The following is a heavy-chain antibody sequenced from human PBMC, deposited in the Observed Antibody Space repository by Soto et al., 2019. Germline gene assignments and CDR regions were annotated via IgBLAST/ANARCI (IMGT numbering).Heavy chain of an antibody. CDR2: ISPYTGNT. CDR3: VMVDNYVTPTPQDV. V-gene: IGHV1-18*01. D-gene: IGHD3-16*01. Sequence: QVQLVQSGDEVKKPGASVKVSCKASGYIFVNHGIAWVRQAPGQGLEWMGWISPYTGNTHSATKVQGRLTMTTDTSTSTAYMDLGSLTSDDTAVYYCVMVDNYVTPTPQDVWGHGTTVTVSS. CDR1: GYIFVNHG. J-gene: IGHJ6*02.